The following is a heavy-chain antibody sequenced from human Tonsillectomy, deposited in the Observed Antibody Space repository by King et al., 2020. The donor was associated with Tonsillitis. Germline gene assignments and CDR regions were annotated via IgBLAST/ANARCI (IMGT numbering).Heavy chain of an antibody. Sequence: VQLVESGGGMVKPGGSLRLSCVASGFIFSSYNMNWVRQAPGKGLEWVSSIGSSSSYIYYADSVKGRFTIPRDNAKNSLYLQMNSLRAEDTAVYYCARDVGSGYYGSPVFDYWGQGTLVTVSS. V-gene: IGHV3-21*01. J-gene: IGHJ4*02. CDR1: GFIFSSYN. CDR3: ARDVGSGYYGSPVFDY. D-gene: IGHD3-10*01. CDR2: IGSSSSYI.